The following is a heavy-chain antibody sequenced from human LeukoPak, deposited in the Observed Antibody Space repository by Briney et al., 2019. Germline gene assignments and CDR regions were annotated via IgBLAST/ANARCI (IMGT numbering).Heavy chain of an antibody. CDR3: TTAEVGATKPYYFDY. J-gene: IGHJ4*02. D-gene: IGHD1-26*01. V-gene: IGHV3-15*01. CDR1: GFTFSNYN. CDR2: IKSKTDGGTT. Sequence: GGSLRLSCAASGFTFSNYNMSWVRQAPGKGLEWVGRIKSKTDGGTTDYAAPVKGRFTISRDDSKNTLYLQMNSLKTEDTAVYYCTTAEVGATKPYYFDYWGQGTLVTVSS.